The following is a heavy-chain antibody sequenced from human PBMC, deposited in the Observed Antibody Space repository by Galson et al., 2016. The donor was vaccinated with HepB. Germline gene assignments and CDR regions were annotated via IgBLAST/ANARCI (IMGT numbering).Heavy chain of an antibody. V-gene: IGHV3-30*18. CDR3: AKVMKGYGTGYFDF. J-gene: IGHJ4*02. CDR1: GFTFSGFD. Sequence: SLRLSCAVSGFTFSGFDMHWVRQAPGKGLEWVALISYDGTNKYYADSVKGRFTISRDNLKNTLFLQMNSLRAEDTALYYCAKVMKGYGTGYFDFWGQGTLVTVSS. CDR2: ISYDGTNK. D-gene: IGHD1-1*01.